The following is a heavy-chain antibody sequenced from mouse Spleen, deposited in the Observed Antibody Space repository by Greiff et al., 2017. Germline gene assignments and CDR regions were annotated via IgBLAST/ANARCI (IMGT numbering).Heavy chain of an antibody. D-gene: IGHD2-4*01. Sequence: DVKLQESGPGLVKPSQTVSLTCTVPGISITTGNYRWSWIRQFPGNKLEWIGFIYYSGTITYNPSLTSRTTITRDTSKNQFFLGMNSLTAEDTATYYCALYYDYPYYAMDYWGQGTSVTVSS. CDR3: ALYYDYPYYAMDY. V-gene: IGHV3-5*02. CDR2: IYYSGTI. J-gene: IGHJ4*01. CDR1: GISITTGNYR.